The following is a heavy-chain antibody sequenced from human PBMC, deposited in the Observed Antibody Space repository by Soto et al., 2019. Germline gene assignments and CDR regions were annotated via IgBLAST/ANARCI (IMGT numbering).Heavy chain of an antibody. CDR2: ISWNSGSI. V-gene: IGHV3-9*01. Sequence: EVQLVESGGGLVQPGRSLRLSCAASGFTFDDYAMHWVRQAPGKGLEWVSGISWNSGSIGYADSVKGRFTISRDNAKNSLYLQMNSLRAEDTAVYYCAKDARSHYYYMDVWGKGTTVTVSS. CDR1: GFTFDDYA. J-gene: IGHJ6*03. CDR3: AKDARSHYYYMDV.